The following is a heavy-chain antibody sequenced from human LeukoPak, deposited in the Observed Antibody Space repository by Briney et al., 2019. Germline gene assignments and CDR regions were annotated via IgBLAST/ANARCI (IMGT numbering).Heavy chain of an antibody. CDR3: ARGVPFYGSGSYYNGYFDY. CDR1: GGSFSGYY. D-gene: IGHD3-10*01. Sequence: SETLSLTCAVYGGSFSGYYWSWIRQPPGKGLEWIGEINHSGSTNYNPSLKSRVTISVDTSKNQFSLKLSSVTAADTTVYYCARGVPFYGSGSYYNGYFDYWGQGTLVTVSS. J-gene: IGHJ4*02. V-gene: IGHV4-34*01. CDR2: INHSGST.